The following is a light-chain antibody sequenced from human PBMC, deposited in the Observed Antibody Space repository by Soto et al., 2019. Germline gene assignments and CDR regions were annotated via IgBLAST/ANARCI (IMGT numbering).Light chain of an antibody. CDR2: EVS. CDR3: ISYAGNYNLGV. J-gene: IGLJ2*01. Sequence: QSALTQPPSASGSPGQSVTISCTGTSSDVGGYNYVSWYQHHPGKAPKLMIYEVSKRPSGVPDRFSGSKSGNTASLTVSGLQAEDEGDYYCISYAGNYNLGVFGGGTTLTVL. V-gene: IGLV2-8*01. CDR1: SSDVGGYNY.